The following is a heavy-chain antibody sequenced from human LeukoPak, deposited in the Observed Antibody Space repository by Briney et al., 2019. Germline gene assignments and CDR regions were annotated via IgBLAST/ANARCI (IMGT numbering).Heavy chain of an antibody. CDR3: AAVTYSSGWYFADY. CDR1: GYTFTSYD. D-gene: IGHD6-19*01. J-gene: IGHJ4*02. Sequence: ASVKVSCKASGYTFTSYDINWVRQATGQGLEWMGWMNPNSGNTGYAQKFQGRVTMTRNTSISTAYMELSSLRSEDTAVYYCAAVTYSSGWYFADYWGQGTLVTVSS. CDR2: MNPNSGNT. V-gene: IGHV1-8*01.